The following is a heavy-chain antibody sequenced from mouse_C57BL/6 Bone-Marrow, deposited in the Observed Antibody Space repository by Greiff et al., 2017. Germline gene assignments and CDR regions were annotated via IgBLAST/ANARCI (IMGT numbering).Heavy chain of an antibody. V-gene: IGHV1-42*01. J-gene: IGHJ2*01. CDR3: ARGYFDY. CDR1: GYSFTGYY. Sequence: EVQLQQSGPELVKPGASVKISCKASGYSFTGYYMNWVKQSPEKSLEWIGEINPSTGGTTYNQKLKAKATLTVDKASSTAYMQLKGRTSEDAAVYYCARGYFDYWGQGTTLTVSS. CDR2: INPSTGGT.